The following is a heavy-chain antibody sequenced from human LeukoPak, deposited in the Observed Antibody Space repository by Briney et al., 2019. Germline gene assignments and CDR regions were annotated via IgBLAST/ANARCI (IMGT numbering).Heavy chain of an antibody. J-gene: IGHJ4*02. CDR3: ARGYGDYRY. D-gene: IGHD4-17*01. CDR2: INHSRST. CDR1: GGSFSGYY. V-gene: IGHV4-34*01. Sequence: SETLSLTCAVYGGSFSGYYWSWIRQPPGKGLEWIGEINHSRSTNYNPSLKSRVTISVDTSKNQFSLKLSSVTAADTAVYYCARGYGDYRYWGQGTLATVSS.